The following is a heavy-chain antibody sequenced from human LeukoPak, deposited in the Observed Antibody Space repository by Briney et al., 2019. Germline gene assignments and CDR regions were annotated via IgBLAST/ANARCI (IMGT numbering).Heavy chain of an antibody. Sequence: GGSLRLSCAASGFTFSSYSMNWVRQAPGKGLEWVSYIRSSGSPIYSADSVRGRFTISRDNAKNSLYLQMNSLRDEDTAVYYCVRDPDALDFWGQGTPVTVSS. CDR1: GFTFSSYS. V-gene: IGHV3-48*02. CDR2: IRSSGSPI. J-gene: IGHJ4*02. CDR3: VRDPDALDF.